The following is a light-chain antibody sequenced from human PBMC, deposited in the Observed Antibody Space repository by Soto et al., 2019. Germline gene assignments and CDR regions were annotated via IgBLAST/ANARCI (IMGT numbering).Light chain of an antibody. V-gene: IGLV2-14*01. CDR3: SSYRSSSTFGV. J-gene: IGLJ1*01. CDR2: DVS. CDR1: SSDVGGYNY. Sequence: QSALTQPASVSGSPGQSITISCTGTSSDVGGYNYVSWYQQHPGRAPKLLIYDVSYRPSGVSNRFSGFKSGNTASLTISGLQAEDEAEYYCSSYRSSSTFGVFGTGTKLTVL.